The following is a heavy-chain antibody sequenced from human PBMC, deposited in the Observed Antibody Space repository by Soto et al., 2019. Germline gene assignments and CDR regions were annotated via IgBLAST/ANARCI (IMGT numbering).Heavy chain of an antibody. D-gene: IGHD2-15*01. CDR3: AKRRWVVYDYGMDV. Sequence: GGSLRLSCAASGFTFSSYGMHWVRQAPGKGLEWVAVISYDGSNKYYADSVKGRFTISRDNSKNTLYLQMNSLRAEDTAVYYCAKRRWVVYDYGMDVCRQVTTVTVCS. J-gene: IGHJ6*02. V-gene: IGHV3-30*18. CDR1: GFTFSSYG. CDR2: ISYDGSNK.